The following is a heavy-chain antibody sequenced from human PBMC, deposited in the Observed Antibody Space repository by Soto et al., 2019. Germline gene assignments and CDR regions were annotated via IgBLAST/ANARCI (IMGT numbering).Heavy chain of an antibody. D-gene: IGHD2-15*01. CDR3: PRPGAVGMFDR. CDR2: ISAGSGYP. Sequence: GGSLRLSCAASGFTFGYSYMRWIRQSPGKGLEWLSCISAGSGYPAYADSVKGRFTISRDNAKRSLYLQMNTLTAEDTAVYYWPRPGAVGMFDRWGQGAMVTVSS. J-gene: IGHJ5*02. V-gene: IGHV3-11*06. CDR1: GFTFGYSY.